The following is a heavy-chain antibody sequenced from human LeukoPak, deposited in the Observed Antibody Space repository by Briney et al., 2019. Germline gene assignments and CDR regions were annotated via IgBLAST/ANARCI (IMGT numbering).Heavy chain of an antibody. Sequence: SVKVSCKASGYTFTSYDINWVRQAPGQGLEWMGGIIPIFGTANYAQKFQGRVTITTDESTSTAYMELSSLRSEDTAVYYCAGTTVTTSYWYFDLWGRGTLVTVSS. J-gene: IGHJ2*01. CDR1: GYTFTSYD. CDR2: IIPIFGTA. D-gene: IGHD4-11*01. V-gene: IGHV1-69*05. CDR3: AGTTVTTSYWYFDL.